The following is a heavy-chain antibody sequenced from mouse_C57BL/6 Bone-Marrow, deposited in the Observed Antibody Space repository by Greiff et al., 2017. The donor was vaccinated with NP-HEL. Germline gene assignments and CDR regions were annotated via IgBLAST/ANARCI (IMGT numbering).Heavy chain of an antibody. D-gene: IGHD3-1*01. J-gene: IGHJ4*01. Sequence: EVQGAESGGGLVKPGGSLKLSCAASGFTFSSYAMSWVRQTPEKRLEWVATISDGGSYTYYPDNVKGRFTISRDNAKNNLYLQMSHLKSEDTAMYYCARGGFDYWGQGTSVTVSS. CDR2: ISDGGSYT. V-gene: IGHV5-4*01. CDR1: GFTFSSYA. CDR3: ARGGFDY.